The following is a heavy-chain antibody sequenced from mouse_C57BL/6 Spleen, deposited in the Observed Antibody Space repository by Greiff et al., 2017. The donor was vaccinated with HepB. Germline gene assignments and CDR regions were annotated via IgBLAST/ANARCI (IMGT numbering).Heavy chain of an antibody. J-gene: IGHJ2*01. CDR3: ARRRDDYDGLGYFDY. CDR2: IYPGSGST. Sequence: QVQLQQPGAELVKPGASVKMSCKASGYTFTSYWITWVKQRPGQGLEWIGDIYPGSGSTNYNEKFKSKATLTVDTSSSTAYMQLSSLTSEDSAVYYGARRRDDYDGLGYFDYWGQGTTLTVSS. CDR1: GYTFTSYW. D-gene: IGHD2-4*01. V-gene: IGHV1-55*01.